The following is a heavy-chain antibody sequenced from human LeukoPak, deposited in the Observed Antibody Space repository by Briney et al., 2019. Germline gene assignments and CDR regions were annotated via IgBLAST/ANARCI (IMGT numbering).Heavy chain of an antibody. V-gene: IGHV3-74*01. J-gene: IGHJ4*02. Sequence: GGSLRLSCAASGFTFSSYWMHWVRQAPGKGLVWVSGISTDGSNTRYADSVKGRFTVTRDNAKNSLYLQMNSLTAEDTAVYYCARAERVGQQLVHYYFDYWGQGTLVTVSS. CDR1: GFTFSSYW. D-gene: IGHD6-13*01. CDR2: ISTDGSNT. CDR3: ARAERVGQQLVHYYFDY.